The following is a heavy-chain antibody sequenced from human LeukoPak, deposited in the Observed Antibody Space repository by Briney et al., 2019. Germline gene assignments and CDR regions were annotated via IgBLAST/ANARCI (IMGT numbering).Heavy chain of an antibody. CDR1: GFAVSRNY. Sequence: GGSLRLSCAASGFAVSRNYMTWVRQAPGKGLECVSIIYSGGTTYYADSVKGRFTISRDNSKNTLYLQMNSLRAEDTAVYYCASRYCSSTSCSLDAFDIWGQGTMVTVSS. CDR3: ASRYCSSTSCSLDAFDI. J-gene: IGHJ3*02. CDR2: IYSGGTT. D-gene: IGHD2-2*01. V-gene: IGHV3-53*01.